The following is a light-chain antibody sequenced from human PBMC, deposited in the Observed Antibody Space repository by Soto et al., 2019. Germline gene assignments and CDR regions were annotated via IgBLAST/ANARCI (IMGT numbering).Light chain of an antibody. V-gene: IGKV3-15*01. Sequence: EIVMTQSPATLSVSPGERATLSCRASQSVSSNLAWYQQKPGQAPRLLIYGASTRATGIPARFSGSGSGTEFTLTISSLQSEDFAVYYCPQYNNWLRTFGQGTKVEIK. CDR3: PQYNNWLRT. J-gene: IGKJ1*01. CDR2: GAS. CDR1: QSVSSN.